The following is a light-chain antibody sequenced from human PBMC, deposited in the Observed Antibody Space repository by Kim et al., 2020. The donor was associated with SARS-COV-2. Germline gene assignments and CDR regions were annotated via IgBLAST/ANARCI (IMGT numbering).Light chain of an antibody. V-gene: IGLV3-21*04. CDR3: QVWDSSSDLL. Sequence: SYELTQPPSVSVAPGKTARITCGGNNIGSKSVHWYQQKPGQAPVLVIYYDSDRPSGIPERFSGSNSGNTATLTISRVEAGDEADYYCQVWDSSSDLLFGG. CDR2: YDS. CDR1: NIGSKS. J-gene: IGLJ2*01.